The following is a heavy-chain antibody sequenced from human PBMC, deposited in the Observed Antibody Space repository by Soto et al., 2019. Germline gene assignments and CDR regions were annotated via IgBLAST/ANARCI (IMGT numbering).Heavy chain of an antibody. Sequence: PSETLSLTCTVSGGSISSYYWSWIRQPPGKGLEWIGYIYYSGSTNYNPSLKSRVTISVDTSKNQFSLKLSSVTAADTAVYYCARDRSAGAVGCKGLSCYYYYGMDVWGQGTTVTVSS. V-gene: IGHV4-59*01. D-gene: IGHD6-19*01. CDR2: IYYSGST. CDR1: GGSISSYY. CDR3: ARDRSAGAVGCKGLSCYYYYGMDV. J-gene: IGHJ6*02.